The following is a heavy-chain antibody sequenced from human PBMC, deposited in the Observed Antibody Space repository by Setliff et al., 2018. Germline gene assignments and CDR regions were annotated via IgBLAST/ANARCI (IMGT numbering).Heavy chain of an antibody. J-gene: IGHJ1*01. CDR1: VDSISSSTYY. V-gene: IGHV4-39*01. CDR3: ARHKTGAVGTGERFQH. CDR2: VYYSGTT. D-gene: IGHD7-27*01. Sequence: SETLSLTCTVSVDSISSSTYYWGWIRQPPGKGLEWIGSVYYSGTTKYNPSLGSRVTISVDASKNQFSLKLSSVTAADTAVYYCARHKTGAVGTGERFQHWGQGTLVTVSS.